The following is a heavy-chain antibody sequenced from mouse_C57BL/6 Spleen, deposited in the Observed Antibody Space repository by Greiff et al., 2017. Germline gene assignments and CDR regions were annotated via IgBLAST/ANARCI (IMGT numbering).Heavy chain of an antibody. D-gene: IGHD1-2*01. J-gene: IGHJ4*01. Sequence: VNVVESGPELVKPGASVKISCKASGYAFSSSWMNWVKQRPGKGLEWIGRIYPGDGDTNYNGKFKGKATLTADKSSSTAYMQLSSLTSEDSAVYFCARGYNYAMDYWGQGTSVTVSS. V-gene: IGHV1-82*01. CDR3: ARGYNYAMDY. CDR2: IYPGDGDT. CDR1: GYAFSSSW.